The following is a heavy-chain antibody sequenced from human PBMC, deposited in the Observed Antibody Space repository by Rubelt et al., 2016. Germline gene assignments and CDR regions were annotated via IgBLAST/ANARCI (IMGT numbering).Heavy chain of an antibody. CDR3: AREVASVGTRLFDS. J-gene: IGHJ4*02. CDR2: IYYSGST. D-gene: IGHD2-21*02. Sequence: QLQLQESGPGLVKPSETLSLTCTISGGSFSNDFWSWVRQPPGKGLEWIGSIYYSGSTYNKPSLKSRVTISADTSKKQISLRLDSVAAADTAVYYCAREVASVGTRLFDSWGQGTLVTVSS. CDR1: GGSFSNDF. V-gene: IGHV4-59*12.